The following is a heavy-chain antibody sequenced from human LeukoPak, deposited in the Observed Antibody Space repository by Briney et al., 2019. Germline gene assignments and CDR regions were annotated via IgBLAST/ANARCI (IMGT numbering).Heavy chain of an antibody. V-gene: IGHV4-4*02. Sequence: PSGTLSLTCGVSGGSISTTNWWRWVRQPPGQGLEWIGEISLSGLTNYSPSLNSRVTMSLDKPKNQLSLNLSSVTAADTAVYYCSRENGAFSPFGFWGQGTLVTVPS. CDR1: GGSISTTNW. CDR3: SRENGAFSPFGF. CDR2: ISLSGLT. J-gene: IGHJ4*02. D-gene: IGHD2-8*01.